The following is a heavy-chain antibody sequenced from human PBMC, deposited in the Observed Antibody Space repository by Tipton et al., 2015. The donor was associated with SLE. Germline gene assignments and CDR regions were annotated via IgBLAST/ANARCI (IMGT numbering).Heavy chain of an antibody. V-gene: IGHV4-59*08. CDR2: IYYNGNT. D-gene: IGHD3-10*01. Sequence: TLSLTCTVSGGSISSYYWSWIRQPPGKGLEWIGYIYYNGNTNYNPSLKSRVTISVDMSKNQFSLKLSSVIAADTAVYYCARHPRGVWYFDLWGRGTLVTVSS. CDR3: ARHPRGVWYFDL. J-gene: IGHJ2*01. CDR1: GGSISSYY.